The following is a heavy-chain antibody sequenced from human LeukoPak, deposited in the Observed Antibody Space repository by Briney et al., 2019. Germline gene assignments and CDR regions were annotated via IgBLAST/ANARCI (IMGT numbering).Heavy chain of an antibody. Sequence: SETLSLTCTVSVVSISSYYWSWIRQPPGKGLEWIGYVYYTGSTNYNPSLRGRVTISLDPTKNQFSLRLTSVTAADTAVYYCARRLSGFDWYFDLGGRGALVTVSS. CDR1: VVSISSYY. CDR3: ARRLSGFDWYFDL. V-gene: IGHV4-59*08. D-gene: IGHD3-10*01. CDR2: VYYTGST. J-gene: IGHJ2*01.